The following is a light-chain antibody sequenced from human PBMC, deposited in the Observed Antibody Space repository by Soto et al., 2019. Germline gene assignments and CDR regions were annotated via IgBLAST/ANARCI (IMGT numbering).Light chain of an antibody. CDR1: SSDVGGYNY. J-gene: IGLJ2*01. V-gene: IGLV2-14*03. Sequence: QSALTQPASVSGSPGQSITISCTGTSSDVGGYNYVSWYQQHPGKAPKLMIYDVSGRPSGVSNRFSGSKSGNTASLTISGPQAEDEADYYCSSYTSSSTLVFGGGTKVTVL. CDR3: SSYTSSSTLV. CDR2: DVS.